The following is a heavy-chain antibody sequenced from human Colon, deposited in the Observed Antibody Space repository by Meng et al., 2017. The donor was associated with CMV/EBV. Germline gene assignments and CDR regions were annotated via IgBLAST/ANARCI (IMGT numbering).Heavy chain of an antibody. CDR1: GYTFIGHF. Sequence: ASVKVSCKASGYTFIGHFIHWVRQAPGQGLEWMGWINPNSGVTNYAQKFQGRVSMTSDTSITTAYMELSSLKSDDTAVYYRARRLQGNWFDPWGQGTLVTVSS. V-gene: IGHV1-2*02. D-gene: IGHD4-11*01. CDR2: INPNSGVT. J-gene: IGHJ5*02. CDR3: ARRLQGNWFDP.